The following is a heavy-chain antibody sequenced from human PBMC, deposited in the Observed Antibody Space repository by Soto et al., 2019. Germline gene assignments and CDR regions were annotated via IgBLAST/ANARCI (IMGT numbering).Heavy chain of an antibody. Sequence: ASVKVSCKASGYTFTSYDINWVRQATGQGLEWMGWMNPNSGNTGYAQKFQGRVTMTRNTSISTAYMELSSLRSEDTAVHYCARGVATIYYYYYGMDVWGQGTTVTVSS. J-gene: IGHJ6*02. CDR3: ARGVATIYYYYYGMDV. D-gene: IGHD5-12*01. CDR1: GYTFTSYD. V-gene: IGHV1-8*01. CDR2: MNPNSGNT.